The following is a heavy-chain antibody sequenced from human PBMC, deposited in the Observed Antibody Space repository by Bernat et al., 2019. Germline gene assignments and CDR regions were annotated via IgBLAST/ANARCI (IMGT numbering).Heavy chain of an antibody. V-gene: IGHV1-18*01. CDR2: ISAYNGNT. D-gene: IGHD3-3*01. Sequence: QVQLVQSGAEVKKPGASVKVSCKASGYTFTSYGISWVRQAPGQGLEWMGWISAYNGNTNYAQKLQGRVTMTTNTSTSTAYMELRSLRSDDTAVYYCARVIGGVLEWLRSYGMDVWGQGTTVTVSS. J-gene: IGHJ6*02. CDR1: GYTFTSYG. CDR3: ARVIGGVLEWLRSYGMDV.